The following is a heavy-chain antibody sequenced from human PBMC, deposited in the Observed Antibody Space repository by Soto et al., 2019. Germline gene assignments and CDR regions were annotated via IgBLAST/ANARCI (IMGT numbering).Heavy chain of an antibody. Sequence: SETLSLTCSVSGASVAGGSYYWSWVRQPPGKGLEWIGYIPSRGRPFYNPSLTSRGTISADTSKNQLSLQLTSVTAADTAVYYCARDTYSGYDFGLWGQGTLVTVPQ. D-gene: IGHD5-12*01. V-gene: IGHV4-30-4*01. CDR3: ARDTYSGYDFGL. CDR1: GASVAGGSYY. J-gene: IGHJ5*02. CDR2: IPSRGRP.